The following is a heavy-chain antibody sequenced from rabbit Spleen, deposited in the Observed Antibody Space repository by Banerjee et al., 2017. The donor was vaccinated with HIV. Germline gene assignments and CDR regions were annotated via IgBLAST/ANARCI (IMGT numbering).Heavy chain of an antibody. D-gene: IGHD8-1*01. V-gene: IGHV1S45*01. Sequence: QEQLEESGGDLVKPEGSLTLTCTASGFSFSSTYVMCWVRQAPGKGLEWIGCIITGSGRLEYANWAKGRFSISKTSSTTVTLQMTSLTVADTATYFCARDAGRGDYIDGVFNLWGQGTLVTVS. CDR2: IITGSGRL. CDR3: ARDAGRGDYIDGVFNL. CDR1: GFSFSSTYV. J-gene: IGHJ4*01.